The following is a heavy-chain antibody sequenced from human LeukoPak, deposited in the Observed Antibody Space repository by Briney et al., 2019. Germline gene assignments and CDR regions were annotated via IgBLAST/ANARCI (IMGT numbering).Heavy chain of an antibody. J-gene: IGHJ4*02. CDR1: GYTFTSYD. Sequence: ASVKVSCMASGYTFTSYDINWVRQATGQGLEWMGWMNPNSGNTGYAQKFQGRVTMTEDTSTDTAYMELSSLRSEDTAVYYCATLDSMVRGVIIPLLGYWGQGTLVTVSS. CDR3: ATLDSMVRGVIIPLLGY. D-gene: IGHD3-10*01. CDR2: MNPNSGNT. V-gene: IGHV1-8*01.